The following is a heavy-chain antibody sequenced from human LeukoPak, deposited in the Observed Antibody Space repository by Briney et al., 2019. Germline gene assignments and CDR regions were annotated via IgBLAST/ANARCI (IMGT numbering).Heavy chain of an antibody. CDR1: GFTFGDYA. CDR3: TRAADFWTYMDV. J-gene: IGHJ6*03. CDR2: IRSKAYGGTT. Sequence: PGRSLRLSXTASGFTFGDYAMSWVGQAPGKGLEWVGFIRSKAYGGTTEYAASVKGRFTISRDDSRSIAYLQMNSLKTEDTAVYCCTRAADFWTYMDVWGKGTTVTVSS. V-gene: IGHV3-49*04. D-gene: IGHD3/OR15-3a*01.